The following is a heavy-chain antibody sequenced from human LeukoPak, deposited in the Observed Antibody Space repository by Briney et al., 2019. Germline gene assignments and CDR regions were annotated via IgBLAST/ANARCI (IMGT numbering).Heavy chain of an antibody. CDR2: IYHSGST. Sequence: SETLSLTCTVSGGSVSSGDYSWSWIRQPPGTGLEWIGYIYHSGSTYYNPSLKSRVTISVDRSKNQFSLKLSSVTAADTAVYYCARTSIAARRANTFDIWGQGTMVTVSS. J-gene: IGHJ3*02. V-gene: IGHV4-30-2*01. CDR3: ARTSIAARRANTFDI. D-gene: IGHD6-6*01. CDR1: GGSVSSGDYS.